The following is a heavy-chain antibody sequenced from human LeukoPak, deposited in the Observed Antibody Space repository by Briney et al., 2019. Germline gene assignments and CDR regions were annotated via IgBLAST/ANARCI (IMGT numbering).Heavy chain of an antibody. Sequence: GGSLRLSCAASGFTFSSYAMSWVRQAPGKGLEWVSAISGSGGSTYYADSVKGRFTISRDNAKNSLYLQMNSLRAEDTALYYCARSSGSPYYYYYYMDVWGKGTTVTVSS. CDR1: GFTFSSYA. V-gene: IGHV3-23*01. CDR2: ISGSGGST. D-gene: IGHD3-10*01. CDR3: ARSSGSPYYYYYYMDV. J-gene: IGHJ6*03.